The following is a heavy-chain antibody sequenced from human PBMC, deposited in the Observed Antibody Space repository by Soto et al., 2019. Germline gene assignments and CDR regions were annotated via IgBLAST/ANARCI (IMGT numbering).Heavy chain of an antibody. D-gene: IGHD1-20*01. CDR3: AKYINAYYYGMDV. CDR2: ISYDVSNK. J-gene: IGHJ6*02. V-gene: IGHV3-30*18. Sequence: QVQLVESGGGVVQPGRSLRLSCAASGFTFSSYGMHWVRQAPGKGLEWVAVISYDVSNKYYVDSVKGRFTISRDNSKNTLFLQMISLRAEDTVVYYCAKYINAYYYGMDVWGQGTTVTVSS. CDR1: GFTFSSYG.